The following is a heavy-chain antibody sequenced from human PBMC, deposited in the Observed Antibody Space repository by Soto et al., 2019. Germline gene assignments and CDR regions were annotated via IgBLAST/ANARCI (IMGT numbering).Heavy chain of an antibody. D-gene: IGHD1-1*01. Sequence: GGSLRLSCAASGFTFSSHWMHWVRQAPGKGLVWVSHIGPSGSGTRDADSVQGRFTISRDNARNTLYLRMNSLRDEDTAVYYCTRDNNWSYDYWGQGILVTV. CDR1: GFTFSSHW. CDR3: TRDNNWSYDY. CDR2: IGPSGSGT. J-gene: IGHJ4*02. V-gene: IGHV3-74*01.